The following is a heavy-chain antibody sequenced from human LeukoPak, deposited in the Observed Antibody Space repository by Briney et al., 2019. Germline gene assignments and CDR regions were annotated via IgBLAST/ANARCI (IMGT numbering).Heavy chain of an antibody. D-gene: IGHD2-15*01. CDR2: IYPGDSDT. J-gene: IGHJ3*01. Sequence: GESLKISCKGSGYSFATYWIGWVRQMPGKGLEWMGIIYPGDSDTRYTPSFQGQVTISADKSISTAYLQWGSLKASDTAMYYCARRIEGGGAPHGFDVWGQGTMVTVSS. V-gene: IGHV5-51*01. CDR3: ARRIEGGGAPHGFDV. CDR1: GYSFATYW.